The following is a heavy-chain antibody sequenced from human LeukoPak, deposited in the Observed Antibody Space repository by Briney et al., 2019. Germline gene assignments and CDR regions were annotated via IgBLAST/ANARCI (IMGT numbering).Heavy chain of an antibody. CDR3: ARDLSRSRGFDP. V-gene: IGHV1-46*01. J-gene: IGHJ5*02. Sequence: ASVKVSCKASGYTFTSYYMRWVRQAPGQGLEWMGILNPSGGSTSYAQKFQGRVTMTRDTFTSTLYMELSRLRSENTAVYYCARDLSRSRGFDPWRQGTLVTVSS. D-gene: IGHD1-26*01. CDR2: LNPSGGST. CDR1: GYTFTSYY.